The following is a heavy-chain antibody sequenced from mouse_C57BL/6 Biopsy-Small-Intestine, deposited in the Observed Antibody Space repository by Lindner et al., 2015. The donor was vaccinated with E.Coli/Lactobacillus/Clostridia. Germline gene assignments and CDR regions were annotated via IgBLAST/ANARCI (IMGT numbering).Heavy chain of an antibody. D-gene: IGHD1-1*01. CDR1: GYSFTGYY. J-gene: IGHJ3*01. CDR2: INPTTGGT. V-gene: IGHV1-42*01. Sequence: VQLQESGPELVKPGASVKISCKASGYSFTGYYMNWVKQSPEKSLEWIGEINPTTGGTIYNQKFKAKATLTVDKSSNTAYMELKSLTSEDSAVYYCARSFEHGSSYKAWFAYWGQGTLVTVSA. CDR3: ARSFEHGSSYKAWFAY.